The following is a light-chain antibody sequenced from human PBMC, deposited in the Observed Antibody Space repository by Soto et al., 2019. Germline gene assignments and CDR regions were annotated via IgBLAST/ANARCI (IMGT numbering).Light chain of an antibody. CDR2: DAS. CDR1: QNINRW. CDR3: QQYNSPAT. Sequence: DIQMTQSPSTLSASVGDRVTITCRASQNINRWLAWYQQKPGKAPKVLIYDASSLESGVPSRFSDSGTGTDFTLTISSLQPDDVATYYCQQYNSPATFGQGTKLEIK. V-gene: IGKV1-5*01. J-gene: IGKJ2*01.